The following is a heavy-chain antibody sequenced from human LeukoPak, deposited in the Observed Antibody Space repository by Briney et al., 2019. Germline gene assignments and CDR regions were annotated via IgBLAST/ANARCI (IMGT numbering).Heavy chain of an antibody. J-gene: IGHJ6*03. D-gene: IGHD3-10*01. V-gene: IGHV4-61*02. CDR2: IYTSGTT. Sequence: SQTLSLTCTVSGGSISSGSYNWSWIRQPAGKGLAWIGRIYTSGTTNYNPSLKSRVTISVDTSKNQFSLKLSSVTAADTAVYYCASLRYGSYYYYYMDVWGKGTTVTVSS. CDR3: ASLRYGSYYYYYMDV. CDR1: GGSISSGSYN.